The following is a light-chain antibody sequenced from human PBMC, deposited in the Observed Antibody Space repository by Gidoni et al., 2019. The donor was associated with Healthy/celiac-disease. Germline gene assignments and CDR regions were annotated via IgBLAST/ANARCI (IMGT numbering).Light chain of an antibody. Sequence: EIELTKYPDTRSLSPGEKATLSCRAMQSVSSSYLDWYQQNPGQAPTLLISGASSRDTGIPDRCGCSGSGTDFTLIISRLEPEVFAGYYCQQYGSSPLFGGGTKVEIK. V-gene: IGKV3-20*01. CDR3: QQYGSSPL. CDR2: GAS. CDR1: QSVSSSY. J-gene: IGKJ4*01.